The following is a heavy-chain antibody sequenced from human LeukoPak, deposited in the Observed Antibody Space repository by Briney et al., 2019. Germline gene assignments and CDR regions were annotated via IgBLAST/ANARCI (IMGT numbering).Heavy chain of an antibody. J-gene: IGHJ4*02. CDR2: IIPIFGTA. Sequence: SVKVSCKASGGTFSSYAISGVRQAPGQGLEWMGGIIPIFGTANYAQKFQGRVTITTDESTSTAYMELSSLRSEDTAVYYCAREDGGSGSYFDFDYWGQGTLVTVSS. D-gene: IGHD3-10*01. CDR3: AREDGGSGSYFDFDY. CDR1: GGTFSSYA. V-gene: IGHV1-69*05.